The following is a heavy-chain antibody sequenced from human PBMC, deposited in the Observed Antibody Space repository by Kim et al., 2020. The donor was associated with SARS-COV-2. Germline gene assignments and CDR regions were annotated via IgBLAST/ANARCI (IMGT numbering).Heavy chain of an antibody. CDR3: ARAYQPNYAMDD. D-gene: IGHD2-2*01. J-gene: IGHJ6*02. Sequence: GGSLRLSCAASGFTFSDYYMNWIRQAPGKGLELVSYISSSGSSIYYADYVKGRFTISRDNAKNSLYLQMNSLRGEDTAVYYCARAYQPNYAMDDLGQGTTVTVSS. CDR1: GFTFSDYY. V-gene: IGHV3-11*01. CDR2: ISSSGSSI.